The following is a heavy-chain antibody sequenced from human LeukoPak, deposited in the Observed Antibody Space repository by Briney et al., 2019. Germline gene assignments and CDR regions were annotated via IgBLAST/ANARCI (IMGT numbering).Heavy chain of an antibody. CDR3: ARLRYTYGKNFDC. CDR1: GFTFKGYW. Sequence: GGSLRLSCAASGFTFKGYWMSWVRQAPGKGLEWVANIKQDGSEKKYVDSVKGRFTISRDNAKNSLYLQMDSLRAEDTAVYYCARLRYTYGKNFDCWGQGTLVTVSS. V-gene: IGHV3-7*01. J-gene: IGHJ4*02. CDR2: IKQDGSEK. D-gene: IGHD5-18*01.